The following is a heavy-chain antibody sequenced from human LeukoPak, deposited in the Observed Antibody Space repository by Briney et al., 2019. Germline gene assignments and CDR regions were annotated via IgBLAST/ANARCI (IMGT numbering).Heavy chain of an antibody. CDR2: AHFTGST. CDR3: SRLRVYYCDS. V-gene: IGHV4-39*01. Sequence: SETLSLSCSVSDGSMSRSNYFWGWFRQPPGKALEWIGRAHFTGSTYYNPSLDSRVTISLGTSKNQFSLRLTSVTAADTAVYFCSRLRVYYCDSWGQGSQVTVSS. J-gene: IGHJ4*02. CDR1: DGSMSRSNYF.